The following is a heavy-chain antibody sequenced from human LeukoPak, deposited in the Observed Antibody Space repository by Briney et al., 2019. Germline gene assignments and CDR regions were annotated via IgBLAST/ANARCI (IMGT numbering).Heavy chain of an antibody. V-gene: IGHV3-48*01. CDR3: ARDQTIFGVASTMDV. D-gene: IGHD3-3*01. CDR1: GFTFSSYS. Sequence: PGGSLRLSCAASGFTFSSYSMNWVRQAPGKGLEWVSYISSSSSTIYYADSVKGRFTISRDNAKNSLYLQMNSLRAEDTAVYYCARDQTIFGVASTMDVWGKGTTVTVSS. J-gene: IGHJ6*03. CDR2: ISSSSSTI.